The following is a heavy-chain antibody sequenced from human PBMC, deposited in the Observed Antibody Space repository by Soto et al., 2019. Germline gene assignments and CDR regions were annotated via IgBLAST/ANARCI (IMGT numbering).Heavy chain of an antibody. CDR1: GYSFTSYW. Sequence: PGESLKISCKGSGYSFTSYWIGWVRQMPGKGLEWMGIIYPGDSDTRYSPSFQGQVTISADKSISTAYLQWSSLKASDTAMYYCAGGGEDGIAAAGIWNAFDIWRQGTMVTVSS. CDR2: IYPGDSDT. V-gene: IGHV5-51*01. CDR3: AGGGEDGIAAAGIWNAFDI. D-gene: IGHD6-13*01. J-gene: IGHJ3*02.